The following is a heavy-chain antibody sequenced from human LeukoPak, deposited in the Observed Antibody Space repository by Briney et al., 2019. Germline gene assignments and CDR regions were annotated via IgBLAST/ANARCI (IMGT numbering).Heavy chain of an antibody. CDR3: ARKLGYCSSTSCYYWFDP. Sequence: GASVKVSCKASGYTFTSYDINWVRQATGQGLEWMGWMNPNSGNTGYAQKFQGRVTITRNTSISTAYMELSSLRSEDTAVYYCARKLGYCSSTSCYYWFDPWDQGTLVTVSS. CDR1: GYTFTSYD. CDR2: MNPNSGNT. D-gene: IGHD2-2*01. V-gene: IGHV1-8*03. J-gene: IGHJ5*02.